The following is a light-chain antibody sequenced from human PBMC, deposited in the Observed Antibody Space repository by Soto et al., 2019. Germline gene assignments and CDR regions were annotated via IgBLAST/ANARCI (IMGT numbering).Light chain of an antibody. Sequence: EIVLTQSPATLSLSPWERATLSCRASQSVSSYLAWYQQKPGQAPRLLIYDASNRATGIPARFSGSGSGTDFTLTISSLDPEDFAVYYCQQRSNWPITFGQGTRLEIK. CDR3: QQRSNWPIT. CDR2: DAS. CDR1: QSVSSY. J-gene: IGKJ5*01. V-gene: IGKV3-11*01.